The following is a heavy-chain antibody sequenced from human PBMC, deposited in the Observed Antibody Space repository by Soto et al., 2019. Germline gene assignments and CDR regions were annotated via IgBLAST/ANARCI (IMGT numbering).Heavy chain of an antibody. V-gene: IGHV3-74*01. CDR2: INSDGSST. J-gene: IGHJ4*02. CDR1: GFTFSSYW. Sequence: GGSLRLSCAASGFTFSSYWMHWVRQAPGKGLVWVSRINSDGSSTSYADSVKGRFTISRDNAKNTLYLQMNRLRAEDAAVYYCARAPGRGISAPFDYWGQGTLVTVSS. CDR3: ARAPGRGISAPFDY. D-gene: IGHD6-13*01.